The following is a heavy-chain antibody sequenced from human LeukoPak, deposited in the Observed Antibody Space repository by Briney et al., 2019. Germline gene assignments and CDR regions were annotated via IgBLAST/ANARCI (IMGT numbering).Heavy chain of an antibody. D-gene: IGHD1-26*01. CDR3: ARDGSYHPQSKFDY. CDR2: FDPEDGET. V-gene: IGHV1-24*01. Sequence: ASVKVSCKVFGYTLTESSMHWVRQAPGKGLEWMGDFDPEDGETIYAQKFQGRVTMTEDTSTDTAYMELSSLRSEDTAVYYCARDGSYHPQSKFDYWGQGTLVTVSS. J-gene: IGHJ4*02. CDR1: GYTLTESS.